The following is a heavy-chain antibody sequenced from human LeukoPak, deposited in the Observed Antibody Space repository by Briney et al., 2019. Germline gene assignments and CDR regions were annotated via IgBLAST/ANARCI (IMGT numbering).Heavy chain of an antibody. D-gene: IGHD1-14*01. J-gene: IGHJ4*02. V-gene: IGHV3-21*01. CDR2: ISSSSSYI. Sequence: GGSLRLSCAASGFTFSSYSMSWVRQAPGEGLEWVSSISSSSSYIYYADSVKGRFTISRDNAKNSLYLQMNSLRAEDTAVYYCARGLRGSTGYWGQGTLVTVSS. CDR1: GFTFSSYS. CDR3: ARGLRGSTGY.